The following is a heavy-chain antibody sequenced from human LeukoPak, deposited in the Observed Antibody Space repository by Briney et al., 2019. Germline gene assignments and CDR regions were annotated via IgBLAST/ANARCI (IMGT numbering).Heavy chain of an antibody. D-gene: IGHD6-6*01. Sequence: TSETLSLTCSVSGGSVSSYSWSWIRQPPGKGLEWIGYVYYTGSTNYNPSLKSRVTMFEDKSKNQFSLRLSSVTVADTAVYYCARHFAYSSSSYFDYWGQGSLVTVSS. CDR3: ARHFAYSSSSYFDY. J-gene: IGHJ4*02. V-gene: IGHV4-59*08. CDR1: GGSVSSYS. CDR2: VYYTGST.